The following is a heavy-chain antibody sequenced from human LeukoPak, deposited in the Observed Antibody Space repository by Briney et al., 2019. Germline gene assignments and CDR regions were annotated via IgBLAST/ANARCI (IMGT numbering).Heavy chain of an antibody. J-gene: IGHJ3*02. D-gene: IGHD6-6*01. CDR3: ARSTYSSYAFDI. CDR2: INHSGST. Sequence: SETLSLTCAVYGGSFSGYYWSWIRPPPGKGLEWIGEINHSGSTNYNPSLKSRVTISVDTSKNQFSLKLSCVTAADTAVYYCARSTYSSYAFDIWGQGTMVTVSS. V-gene: IGHV4-34*01. CDR1: GGSFSGYY.